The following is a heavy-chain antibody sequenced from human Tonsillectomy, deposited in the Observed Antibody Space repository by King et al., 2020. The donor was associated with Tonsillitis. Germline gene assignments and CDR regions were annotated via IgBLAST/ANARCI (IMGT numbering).Heavy chain of an antibody. CDR2: INPNSGGT. D-gene: IGHD3-3*01. CDR1: GYTFTGYY. Sequence: VQLVESGAEVKKPGASVKVSCKASGYTFTGYYMHWVRQAPGRGLEWMGWINPNSGGTNYAQKFQGRVTVTWDTSFTTAYLELSRLRSDDTAVYYCARGGHYYDFWSGYSNWFDPWGQGTLVTVSS. J-gene: IGHJ5*02. CDR3: ARGGHYYDFWSGYSNWFDP. V-gene: IGHV1-2*02.